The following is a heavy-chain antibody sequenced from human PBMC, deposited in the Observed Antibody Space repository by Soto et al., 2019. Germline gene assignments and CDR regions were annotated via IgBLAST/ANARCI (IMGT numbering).Heavy chain of an antibody. V-gene: IGHV4-31*03. J-gene: IGHJ5*02. Sequence: PSETLSLTCTVSGGSISSGGYYWSWIRQHPGKGLEWIGYIYYSGSTYYNPSLKSRVTISVDTSKNQFSLKLSSVTAADTAVYYCAVVRSSSWYLDNWFDPWGQGTLVTVSS. CDR3: AVVRSSSWYLDNWFDP. CDR1: GGSISSGGYY. D-gene: IGHD6-13*01. CDR2: IYYSGST.